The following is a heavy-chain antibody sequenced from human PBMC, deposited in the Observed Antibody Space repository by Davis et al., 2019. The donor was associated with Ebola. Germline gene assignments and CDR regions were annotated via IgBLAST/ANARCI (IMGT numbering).Heavy chain of an antibody. CDR2: INSDGSST. V-gene: IGHV3-74*01. J-gene: IGHJ4*02. CDR1: GFTFSSYW. CDR3: ARFYSGNYFDY. D-gene: IGHD1-26*01. Sequence: GESLKISCAASGFTFSSYWMHWVRQAPGKGLVWVSRINSDGSSTSYADSVKGRFTISRDNAKNTLYLQMNSLRDEDTAVYYCARFYSGNYFDYWGQGTLVTVSS.